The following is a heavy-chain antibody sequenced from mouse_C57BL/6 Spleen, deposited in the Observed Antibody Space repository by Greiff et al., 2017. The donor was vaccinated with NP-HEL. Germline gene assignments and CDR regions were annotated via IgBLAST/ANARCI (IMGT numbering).Heavy chain of an antibody. J-gene: IGHJ4*01. Sequence: QVQLQQPGAELVKPGASVKVSCKASGYTFTSYWMHWVKQRPGQGLEWIGRIHPSDSDTNYNQKFKGKATLTVDKSSSPAYMQLSSLTSEDSAVYFCALGSYPDAMDYWGQGTSVTVSS. CDR3: ALGSYPDAMDY. CDR2: IHPSDSDT. V-gene: IGHV1-74*01. CDR1: GYTFTSYW. D-gene: IGHD2-12*01.